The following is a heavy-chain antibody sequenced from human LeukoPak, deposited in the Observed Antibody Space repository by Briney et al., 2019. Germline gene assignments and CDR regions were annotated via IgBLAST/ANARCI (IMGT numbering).Heavy chain of an antibody. J-gene: IGHJ4*02. CDR1: GGSISSYY. D-gene: IGHD6-13*01. CDR2: IYTSGST. V-gene: IGHV4-4*07. Sequence: PSETLSLTCTVSGGSISSYYWSWIRQPAGKGLEWIGRIYTSGSTNYNPSLKSRVTMSVDTSKNQFSLKLSSVTAADTAVYYCARMRGTYSSSWFPDYWGQGTLVTVSS. CDR3: ARMRGTYSSSWFPDY.